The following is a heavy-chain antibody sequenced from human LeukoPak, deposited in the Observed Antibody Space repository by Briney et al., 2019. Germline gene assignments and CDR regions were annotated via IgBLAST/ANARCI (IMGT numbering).Heavy chain of an antibody. J-gene: IGHJ6*02. V-gene: IGHV3-30*18. CDR3: AKVRGIRNYGMDV. CDR2: MSYDGSNK. CDR1: GFTFSSYG. Sequence: GGSLRLSCAASGFTFSSYGMHRVRQAPGKGLEWVAVMSYDGSNKYYADSVKGRFTISRDNSKNTLYLQMNSLRAEDTAVYYCAKVRGIRNYGMDVWGQGTTVTVSS.